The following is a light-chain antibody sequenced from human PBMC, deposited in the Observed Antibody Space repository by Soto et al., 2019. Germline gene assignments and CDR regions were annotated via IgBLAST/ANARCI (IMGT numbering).Light chain of an antibody. CDR2: DAS. CDR1: EDIGNY. CDR3: EQHDSLPIT. Sequence: DIQMTQSPSSLSASVGDRVTVTCRASEDIGNYLCWYQQRLGKAPKLLIYDASCLEAGVPSRLSGSGSGTDFTFTISRLQSADFATYYCEQHDSLPITFGGGTKVDIK. J-gene: IGKJ4*02. V-gene: IGKV1-33*01.